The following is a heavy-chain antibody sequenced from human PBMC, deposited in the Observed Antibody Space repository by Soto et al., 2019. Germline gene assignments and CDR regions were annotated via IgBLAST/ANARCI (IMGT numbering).Heavy chain of an antibody. D-gene: IGHD5-12*01. CDR2: ISAYNGDT. CDR1: GYTFTNYG. V-gene: IGHV1-18*01. J-gene: IGHJ6*02. Sequence: ASVKVSCKXSGYTFTNYGLNWVRQAPGQGLEWMGWISAYNGDTNYAQELQGRVTMTRDTSISSAYMELSSLRSDDTAVYYCAKSGQAFDVWGQGTTVTVSS. CDR3: AKSGQAFDV.